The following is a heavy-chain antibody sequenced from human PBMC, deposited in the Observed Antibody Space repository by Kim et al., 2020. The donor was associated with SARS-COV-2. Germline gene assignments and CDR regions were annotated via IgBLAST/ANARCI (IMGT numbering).Heavy chain of an antibody. J-gene: IGHJ6*02. V-gene: IGHV3-48*03. CDR2: ISSSGSTI. Sequence: GGSLRLSCAASGFTFSSYEMNWVRQAPGKGLEWVSYISSSGSTIYYADSVKGRFTISRDNAKNSLYLQMNSLRDEDTAVYYCAVEMATDYYYYYAMDIWGQGATGTVSS. CDR1: GFTFSSYE. CDR3: AVEMATDYYYYYAMDI. D-gene: IGHD5-12*01.